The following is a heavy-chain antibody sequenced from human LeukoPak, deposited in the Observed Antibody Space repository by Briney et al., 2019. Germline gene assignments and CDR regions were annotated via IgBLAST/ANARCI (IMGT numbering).Heavy chain of an antibody. CDR3: ATSESQTRFDY. Sequence: GESLKISCKGSGYSFTTYWIGWVRQMPGKGLEWIGIIFPGDSDTTYSPSLQGQVTISADKSINTAYLQWSSLWASDTAMYYCATSESQTRFDYWGQGTPVTVSS. CDR2: IFPGDSDT. J-gene: IGHJ4*02. CDR1: GYSFTTYW. D-gene: IGHD1/OR15-1a*01. V-gene: IGHV5-51*01.